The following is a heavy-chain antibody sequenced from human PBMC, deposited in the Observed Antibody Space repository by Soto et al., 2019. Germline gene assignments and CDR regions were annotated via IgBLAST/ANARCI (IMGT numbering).Heavy chain of an antibody. CDR1: GFTFSTYA. Sequence: PGGSLILSCAASGFTFSTYAMSWVRQAPGKGLEWVSVITGSGGSTYYADSVKGRFTISRDNSKNTLYLQMNSLRAEDTAVYYCAKAGLLRFFDSRPYYFDYWGQGTLVTVSS. D-gene: IGHD3-9*01. J-gene: IGHJ4*02. V-gene: IGHV3-23*01. CDR2: ITGSGGST. CDR3: AKAGLLRFFDSRPYYFDY.